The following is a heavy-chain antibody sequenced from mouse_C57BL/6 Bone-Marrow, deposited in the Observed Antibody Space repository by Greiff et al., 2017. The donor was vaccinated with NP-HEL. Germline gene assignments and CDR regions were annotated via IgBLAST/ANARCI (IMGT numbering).Heavy chain of an antibody. Sequence: QVQLQQSGPGLVQPSQSLSITCTVSGFSLTSYGVHWVRQSPGKGLEWLGVIWSGGSTDYNAALISRLSISKDNSKSQVFFKMNSLQADDTAIYYCASSSYWYFDVWGTGTTVTVSS. CDR3: ASSSYWYFDV. D-gene: IGHD1-1*01. V-gene: IGHV2-2*01. CDR1: GFSLTSYG. CDR2: IWSGGST. J-gene: IGHJ1*03.